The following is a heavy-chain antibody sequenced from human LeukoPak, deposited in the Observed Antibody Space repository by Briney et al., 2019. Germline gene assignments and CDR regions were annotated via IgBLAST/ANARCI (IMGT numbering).Heavy chain of an antibody. CDR1: GFTVSSNY. Sequence: GGSLRLSCAASGFTVSSNYMNWVRQAPGKGLEWVSLIYTGGNTFYADSVKGRFTISRDISKNTLYLQMNSPRAEDTAVYYCARGSYGNYDSWGQGTLVTVSS. CDR3: ARGSYGNYDS. D-gene: IGHD4-11*01. J-gene: IGHJ5*01. V-gene: IGHV3-53*01. CDR2: IYTGGNT.